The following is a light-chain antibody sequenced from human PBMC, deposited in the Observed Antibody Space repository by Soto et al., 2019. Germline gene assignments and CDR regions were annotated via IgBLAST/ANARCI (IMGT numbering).Light chain of an antibody. CDR1: QSISSN. J-gene: IGKJ1*01. CDR3: QQYKNWLTWT. CDR2: GAS. V-gene: IGKV3-15*01. Sequence: EIVMTQSPATLSVSTGERATLSCRASQSISSNLAWYQQKPGQAPRRLIYGASTRATGIPARFSGSGSGTEFTLTISSLQYEDFAVYYCQQYKNWLTWTFGQGTKVEIK.